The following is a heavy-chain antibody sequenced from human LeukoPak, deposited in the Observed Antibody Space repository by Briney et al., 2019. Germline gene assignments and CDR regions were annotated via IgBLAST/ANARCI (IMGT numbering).Heavy chain of an antibody. J-gene: IGHJ4*02. Sequence: PSETLSRTCTVSGGSISSYYWSWIRQPPGKGLEWIGYIYYSGSTNYNPSLKSRVTISVDTSKNQFSLKLSSVTAADTAVYYCAGSYYYDSSSIDYWGQGTLVTVSS. CDR3: AGSYYYDSSSIDY. CDR1: GGSISSYY. CDR2: IYYSGST. V-gene: IGHV4-59*01. D-gene: IGHD3-22*01.